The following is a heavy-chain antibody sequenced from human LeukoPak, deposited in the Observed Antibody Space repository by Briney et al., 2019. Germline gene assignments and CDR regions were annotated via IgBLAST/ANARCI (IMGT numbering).Heavy chain of an antibody. J-gene: IGHJ6*03. V-gene: IGHV3-23*01. CDR1: GFTFTSYS. Sequence: PGGSLRLSCAASGFTFTSYSMSWVRQAPGKGLEWVSAITIGGDNTYYADSVKGRFTISRDNSKNTLYLQMNSLRAEDTAVYYCARELLWFGEVNYYMDVWGKGTTVTVSS. D-gene: IGHD3-10*01. CDR2: ITIGGDNT. CDR3: ARELLWFGEVNYYMDV.